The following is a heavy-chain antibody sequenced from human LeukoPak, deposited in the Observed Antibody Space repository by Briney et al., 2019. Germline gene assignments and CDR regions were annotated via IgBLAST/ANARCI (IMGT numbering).Heavy chain of an antibody. V-gene: IGHV1-8*02. CDR3: ARSDSYYGMDV. D-gene: IGHD3-3*01. Sequence: AASVKVSCKASGYTFTSYGISWVRQAPGQGLEWMGWMNPNSGNTGYAQKFQGRVTMTRNTSISTAYMELSSLRSEDTAVYYCARSDSYYGMDVWGQGTTVTVSS. J-gene: IGHJ6*02. CDR1: GYTFTSYG. CDR2: MNPNSGNT.